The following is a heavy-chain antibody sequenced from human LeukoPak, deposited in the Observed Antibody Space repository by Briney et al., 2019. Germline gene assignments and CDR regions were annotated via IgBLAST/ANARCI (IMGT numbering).Heavy chain of an antibody. J-gene: IGHJ4*02. CDR3: AKDWIQFNRVFDCFDS. D-gene: IGHD5-18*01. CDR1: GFPFETNA. CDR2: IGNTET. Sequence: GGSLRLSCATSGFPFETNAMSWVRLAPGKGLEWVATIGNTETFYADSVTGRFTISRDNSKNTVNLQMNRLRVEDTAIYYCAKDWIQFNRVFDCFDSWGQGTLVTVSS. V-gene: IGHV3-23*01.